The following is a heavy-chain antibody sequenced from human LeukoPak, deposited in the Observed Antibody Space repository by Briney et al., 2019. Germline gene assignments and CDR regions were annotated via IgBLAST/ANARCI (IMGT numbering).Heavy chain of an antibody. V-gene: IGHV4-39*06. CDR2: IYYSGST. CDR3: ARCFYGSGSYQRAYYYGMDV. D-gene: IGHD3-10*01. J-gene: IGHJ6*02. Sequence: SETLSLTCTVSGGSISSSSYYWGWIRQPPGKGLEWIGSIYYSGSTYYNPSLKSRVTISVDTSKNQFPLKLSSVTAADTAVYYCARCFYGSGSYQRAYYYGMDVWGQGTTVTVSS. CDR1: GGSISSSSYY.